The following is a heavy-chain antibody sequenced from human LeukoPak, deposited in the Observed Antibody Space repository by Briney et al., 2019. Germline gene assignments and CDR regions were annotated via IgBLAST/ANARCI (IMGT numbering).Heavy chain of an antibody. CDR3: AREDSVWFGEWRL. V-gene: IGHV1-2*02. Sequence: GASVKVSCKASGYTFTGYYMHWVRQAPGQGLEWMGWINPNSGGTNYAQKFQGRVTMTRDTSISTAYMELSRLRSDDTAVYYCAREDSVWFGEWRLWGQGTLVTVSS. D-gene: IGHD3-10*01. CDR1: GYTFTGYY. CDR2: INPNSGGT. J-gene: IGHJ4*02.